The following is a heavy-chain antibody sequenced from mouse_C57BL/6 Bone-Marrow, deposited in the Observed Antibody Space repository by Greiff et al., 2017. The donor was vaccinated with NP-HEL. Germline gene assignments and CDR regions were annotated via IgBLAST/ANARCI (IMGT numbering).Heavy chain of an antibody. CDR2: IYPGDGDT. Sequence: VKLVESGAELVKPGASVKISCKASGYAFSSYWMNWVKQRPGKGLEWIGQIYPGDGDTNYNGKFKGKATLTADKSSSTAYMQLSSLTSQDSAVYFCASLGPLYAMDYWGQGTSVTVSS. CDR1: GYAFSSYW. D-gene: IGHD4-1*01. J-gene: IGHJ4*01. V-gene: IGHV1-80*01. CDR3: ASLGPLYAMDY.